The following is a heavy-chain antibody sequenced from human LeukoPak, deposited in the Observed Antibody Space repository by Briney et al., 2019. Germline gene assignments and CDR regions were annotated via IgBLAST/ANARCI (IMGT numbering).Heavy chain of an antibody. CDR2: IKTRAQSGTT. V-gene: IGHV3-15*01. Sequence: GGSLRLSCAASGFTFTNAWVSWVRQAPGKGPEWVGLIKTRAQSGTTEYAASVKGRFSISRDDSANTVFLQINSLQTEDTGMYYCSISGRKYSDSDYWGQGTLVTVSS. CDR1: GFTFTNAW. D-gene: IGHD1-14*01. J-gene: IGHJ4*02. CDR3: SISGRKYSDSDY.